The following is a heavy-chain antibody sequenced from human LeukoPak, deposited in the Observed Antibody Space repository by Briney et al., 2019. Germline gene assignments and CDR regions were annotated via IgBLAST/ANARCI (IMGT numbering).Heavy chain of an antibody. V-gene: IGHV3-11*06. CDR2: ISDSSSYT. CDR1: GFTFSDYY. D-gene: IGHD1-14*01. Sequence: PGGSLRLSCAASGFTFSDYYMSWIRQAPGKGLEWVSYISDSSSYTNYADSVKGRFTISRDNAKNSLYLQMNSLRAEDTAVYFCARDLRSNRDYWGQGTLVTVSS. J-gene: IGHJ4*02. CDR3: ARDLRSNRDY.